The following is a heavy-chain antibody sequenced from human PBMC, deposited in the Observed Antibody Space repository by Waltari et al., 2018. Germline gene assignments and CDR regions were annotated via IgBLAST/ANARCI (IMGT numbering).Heavy chain of an antibody. CDR3: TRSGGASAFDI. CDR2: IGEDGTEK. V-gene: IGHV3-7*02. J-gene: IGHJ3*02. CDR1: EFTLSTYW. Sequence: EVQLVESGGGLVQPGGSLRVSCTAPEFTLSTYWLMWVRQAPGKEPEWVANIGEDGTEKYYVHSVKGRFTISRDNVKNSLYLEMNSLRAEDTAMNYCTRSGGASAFDIWGQGTMVTVSS. D-gene: IGHD1-1*01.